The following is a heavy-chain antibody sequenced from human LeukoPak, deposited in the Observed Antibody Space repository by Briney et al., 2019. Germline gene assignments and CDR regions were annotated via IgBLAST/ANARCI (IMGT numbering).Heavy chain of an antibody. J-gene: IGHJ4*02. CDR3: ARGPGYYGSGSYPSVY. D-gene: IGHD3-10*01. Sequence: KPSETLSLTCTVSGGSISSSSYYWGWIRQPPGKGLEWIGTIYYSGSTYYNPSLKTRVTISLDTSKNQFSLKLSSVTAADTAVYYCARGPGYYGSGSYPSVYWGQGTLVTVSS. CDR2: IYYSGST. V-gene: IGHV4-39*07. CDR1: GGSISSSSYY.